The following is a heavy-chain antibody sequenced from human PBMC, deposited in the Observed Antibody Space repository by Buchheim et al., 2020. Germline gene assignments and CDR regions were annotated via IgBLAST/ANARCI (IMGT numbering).Heavy chain of an antibody. CDR3: AKATEIVVVPAAVNYYYYGMDV. CDR1: GFTFSSYA. CDR2: ISGSGGST. Sequence: EVQLLESGGGLVQPGGSLRLSCAASGFTFSSYAMSWVRQAPGKGLEWVSAISGSGGSTYYADSVKGRFTIASDNSKNTLYLQMNSLRAEDTAVYYCAKATEIVVVPAAVNYYYYGMDVWGQGTT. J-gene: IGHJ6*02. D-gene: IGHD2-2*01. V-gene: IGHV3-23*01.